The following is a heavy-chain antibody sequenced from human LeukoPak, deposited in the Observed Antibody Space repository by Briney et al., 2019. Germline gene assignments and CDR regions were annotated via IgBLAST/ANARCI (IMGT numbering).Heavy chain of an antibody. Sequence: GGSLRLSCAASGFTFSNYWMHWVRQAPGKGPVWVSRISPDGSTTSNADSVKGRFTISRDNAKNTLYLQMNSLRAEDTAVYYCARVQRGSYYGNFNCWGQGTLVTVSS. CDR1: GFTFSNYW. V-gene: IGHV3-74*01. CDR2: ISPDGSTT. CDR3: ARVQRGSYYGNFNC. D-gene: IGHD1-26*01. J-gene: IGHJ4*02.